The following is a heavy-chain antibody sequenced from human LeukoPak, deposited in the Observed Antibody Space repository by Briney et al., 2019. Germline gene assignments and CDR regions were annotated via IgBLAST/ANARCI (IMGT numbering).Heavy chain of an antibody. J-gene: IGHJ6*03. D-gene: IGHD3-3*01. CDR3: ARGQLFTHKRITIFGVARNFYYMDV. V-gene: IGHV4-34*01. CDR1: GGSFSGYY. CDR2: INHSGST. Sequence: PSETLSLTCAVYGGSFSGYYWSWIRQPPGKGLEWIGEINHSGSTNYNPSLKSRVTISVDTSKNQFSLKLSSVTAADTAVYYCARGQLFTHKRITIFGVARNFYYMDVWGKGTTVTVSS.